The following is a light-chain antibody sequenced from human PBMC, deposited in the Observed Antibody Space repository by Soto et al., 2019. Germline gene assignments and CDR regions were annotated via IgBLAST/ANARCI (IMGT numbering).Light chain of an antibody. CDR2: GAS. CDR3: LQVKSFPRT. V-gene: IGKV1-9*01. Sequence: DIQLTQSPSFLSASVGDRVTITCRASQGINNYLAWHQQKPGKAPELLIYGASTLDDGVPSRFSGSGSGTDFTLTINSLQPEDLATYYCLQVKSFPRTFGQGTKVELK. CDR1: QGINNY. J-gene: IGKJ1*01.